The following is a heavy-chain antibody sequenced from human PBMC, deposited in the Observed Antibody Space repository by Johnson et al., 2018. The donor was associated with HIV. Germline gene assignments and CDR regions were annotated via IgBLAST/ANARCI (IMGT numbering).Heavy chain of an antibody. CDR2: IYSGGST. J-gene: IGHJ3*02. CDR1: GFTFTNYA. D-gene: IGHD6-19*01. V-gene: IGHV3-NL1*01. Sequence: QVQLVESGGGVVQPWRSLRLSCAASGFTFTNYAMYWVRQAPGKGLEWVSVIYSGGSTYYADSVKGRFTISRDNSKNTLYLQMGSLRAEDMAVYYCARAPGWFDAFDIWGQGTMVTVSS. CDR3: ARAPGWFDAFDI.